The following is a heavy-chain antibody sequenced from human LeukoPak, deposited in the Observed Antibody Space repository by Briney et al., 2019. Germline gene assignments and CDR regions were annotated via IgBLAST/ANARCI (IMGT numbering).Heavy chain of an antibody. CDR3: ARALWFDC. J-gene: IGHJ4*02. Sequence: PSETLSLTCTVSGGSISSGSYYWSWIRQPAGKGLEWIGRIYSSGSTNYNPSLKSRVTMSVDTSKNQFSLNLSSVTAADTAVYYCARALWFDCWGQGTLVTVSS. CDR1: GGSISSGSYY. V-gene: IGHV4-61*02. D-gene: IGHD5-18*01. CDR2: IYSSGST.